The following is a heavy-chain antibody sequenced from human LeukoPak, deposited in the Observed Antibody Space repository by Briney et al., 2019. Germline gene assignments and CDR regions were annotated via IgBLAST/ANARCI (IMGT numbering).Heavy chain of an antibody. CDR1: GFTVSSNY. CDR2: IYSGGST. V-gene: IGHV3-53*04. D-gene: IGHD3-22*01. Sequence: GRSLRLSCAASGFTVSSNYMSWVRQAPGKGLEWVSVIYSGGSTYYADSVKGRFTISRHNSKNTLYLQMNSLRAEDTAVYYCATLTYYYDSSGVPLWGQGTMVTVSS. J-gene: IGHJ3*01. CDR3: ATLTYYYDSSGVPL.